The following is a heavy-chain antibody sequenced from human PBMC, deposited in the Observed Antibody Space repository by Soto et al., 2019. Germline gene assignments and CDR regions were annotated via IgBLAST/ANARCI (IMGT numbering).Heavy chain of an antibody. CDR2: IYPGDSDT. CDR1: GYSFTSYW. V-gene: IGHV5-51*01. Sequence: GESLKISCKGSGYSFTSYWIGWVRQMPGKGLEWMGIIYPGDSDTRYSPSFQGQVTISADKSISTAYLQWSSLKASDTAMYYCASHSNRGPQYYYYGMDVWGQGTTVTVS. D-gene: IGHD7-27*01. CDR3: ASHSNRGPQYYYYGMDV. J-gene: IGHJ6*02.